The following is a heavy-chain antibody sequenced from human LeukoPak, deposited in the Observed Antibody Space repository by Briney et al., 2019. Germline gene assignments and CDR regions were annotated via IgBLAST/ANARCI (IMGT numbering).Heavy chain of an antibody. V-gene: IGHV3-23*01. Sequence: PGGSLRLSCEASGPNFRDYGMNWVRHAPGKGLEWVSWITASARTTYYADSVKGRFTIYRDNSKSTLSLQISSLRAEDTAVYYCAKDLDGSGMYGGSDSWGQGTPVTVSS. D-gene: IGHD6-19*01. J-gene: IGHJ4*02. CDR2: ITASARTT. CDR3: AKDLDGSGMYGGSDS. CDR1: GPNFRDYG.